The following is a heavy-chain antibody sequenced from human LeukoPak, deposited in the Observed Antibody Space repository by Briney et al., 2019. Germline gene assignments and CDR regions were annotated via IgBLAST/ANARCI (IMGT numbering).Heavy chain of an antibody. V-gene: IGHV3-23*01. CDR1: GFTFSTYA. Sequence: HAGGSLGLSCEASGFTFSTYAMSWVRQAPGKGLEWVSSLSGSGGDTYYADSVKGRFTISRDNSKNTVYLQMNSLKAEDTAVYYCAKDPYGTRYFDYWGQGTLVTVSS. CDR3: AKDPYGTRYFDY. J-gene: IGHJ4*02. D-gene: IGHD2-2*01. CDR2: LSGSGGDT.